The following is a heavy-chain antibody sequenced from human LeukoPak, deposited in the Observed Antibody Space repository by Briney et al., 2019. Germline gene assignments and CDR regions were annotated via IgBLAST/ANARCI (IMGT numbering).Heavy chain of an antibody. D-gene: IGHD3-22*01. CDR3: ASPYDSSVYYYYDY. V-gene: IGHV4-39*01. CDR2: IYYSGST. J-gene: IGHJ4*02. Sequence: PSETLSLACTVSGGSISSSSYYWGWIRQPPGKGLEWIGSIYYSGSTYYNPSLKSRVTISVDTSKNQFSLKLSSVTAADTAVYYWASPYDSSVYYYYDYWGQGTLATVSS. CDR1: GGSISSSSYY.